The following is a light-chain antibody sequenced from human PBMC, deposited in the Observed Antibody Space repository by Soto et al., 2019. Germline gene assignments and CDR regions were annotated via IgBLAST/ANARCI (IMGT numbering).Light chain of an antibody. V-gene: IGKV3-20*01. Sequence: IVLTQSPGTLSLSPGDRATLSCRASQSVSGSYLAWYQQKPGLAPRLLIYGASIRATGIPDRFSGSGSGTDFTLTISRLEPEDFAVYYCQQYGSSPRTFGRGTKVESK. CDR3: QQYGSSPRT. CDR1: QSVSGSY. J-gene: IGKJ1*01. CDR2: GAS.